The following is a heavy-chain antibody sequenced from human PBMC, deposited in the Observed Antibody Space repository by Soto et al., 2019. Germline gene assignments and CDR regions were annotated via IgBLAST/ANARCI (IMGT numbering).Heavy chain of an antibody. CDR3: ARSTGTTYYVDY. D-gene: IGHD1-7*01. Sequence: ASVKVSCKASGYTFTGYYMHWVRQAPGQGLEWMGWINPNSGGTNYAQKFQGRVTMTRDTSISTAYMELSRLRSDDTAVYYCARSTGTTYYVDYWGQGTLVTVSS. J-gene: IGHJ4*02. CDR2: INPNSGGT. CDR1: GYTFTGYY. V-gene: IGHV1-2*02.